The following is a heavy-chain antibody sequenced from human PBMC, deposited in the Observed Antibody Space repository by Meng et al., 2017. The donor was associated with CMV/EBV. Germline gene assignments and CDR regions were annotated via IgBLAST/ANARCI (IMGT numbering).Heavy chain of an antibody. D-gene: IGHD3-22*01. V-gene: IGHV3-48*03. CDR1: GFTFSSYE. CDR3: ARGKFYYDSSGYYAFYH. J-gene: IGHJ5*02. CDR2: ISSSGDTT. Sequence: GESLKISCAASGFTFSSYEMNWVRQAPGKGLEWVSYISSSGDTTYYADSVRGRFTISRDNARNPLFLQMNSLRAEDTAVYYCARGKFYYDSSGYYAFYHWGQGTRVPSPQ.